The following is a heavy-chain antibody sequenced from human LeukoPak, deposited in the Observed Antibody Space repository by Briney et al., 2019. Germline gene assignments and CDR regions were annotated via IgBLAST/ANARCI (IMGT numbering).Heavy chain of an antibody. CDR3: AREAPAASHINWFDP. D-gene: IGHD2-21*01. Sequence: RPSETLSLTCTASGGSISSGGYSWSWIRQPPGKGLEWIGYIYHSGSTYYNPSLKSRVTISVDRSKNQFSLKLSSVTAADTAVYYCAREAPAASHINWFDPWGQGTLVTVSS. V-gene: IGHV4-30-2*01. CDR2: IYHSGST. CDR1: GGSISSGGYS. J-gene: IGHJ5*02.